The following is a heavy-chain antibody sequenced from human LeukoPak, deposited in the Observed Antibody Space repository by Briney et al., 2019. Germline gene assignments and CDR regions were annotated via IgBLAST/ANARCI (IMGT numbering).Heavy chain of an antibody. V-gene: IGHV4-39*01. D-gene: IGHD2-2*01. Sequence: SETLSLTCTVSGGSISSSNYYWVWIRQPPGKGLEWVVSIYYSGSTYYNPSLKSRVTISVNTSKNQFSLKLSSVTAADTAVYYCASSPRLTTSWFLFDSWGHGTLVTVSS. CDR3: ASSPRLTTSWFLFDS. CDR1: GGSISSSNYY. CDR2: IYYSGST. J-gene: IGHJ5*01.